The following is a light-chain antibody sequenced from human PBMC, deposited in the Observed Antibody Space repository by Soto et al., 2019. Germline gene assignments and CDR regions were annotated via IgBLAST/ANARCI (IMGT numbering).Light chain of an antibody. J-gene: IGKJ1*01. CDR1: QSLRGNY. Sequence: EIVLTQSPGTLSLSPGERATLSCRASQSLRGNYLAWYQQKPGQAPRLLIYGPSIRATGIPDRFSGSGSGTDFTLTINRLEPEDFAVYYCQQYGRSPPWTFGQGTKVEIK. CDR3: QQYGRSPPWT. V-gene: IGKV3-20*01. CDR2: GPS.